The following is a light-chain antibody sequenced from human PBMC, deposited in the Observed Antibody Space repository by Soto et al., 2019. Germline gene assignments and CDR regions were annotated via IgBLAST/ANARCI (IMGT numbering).Light chain of an antibody. CDR2: KAS. J-gene: IGKJ4*01. CDR1: QSISSW. Sequence: DIQMTQSPSTLSASVGDRVTITCRASQSISSWLAWYQQKPGKAPKHLIDKASSLESGVPSRFSGSGSGTEFTLTISILQPEDVTTYNSAESTSSPLTFGGGTKV. CDR3: AESTSSPLT. V-gene: IGKV1-5*03.